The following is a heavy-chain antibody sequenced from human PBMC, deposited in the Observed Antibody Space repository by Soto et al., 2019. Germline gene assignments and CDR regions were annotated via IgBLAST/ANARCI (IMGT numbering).Heavy chain of an antibody. J-gene: IGHJ4*02. V-gene: IGHV3-30-3*01. Sequence: GGSLRLSCAASGFTFSNYALHCVRQAPGKGLEWVAGISHDGSSKHYTDSVKGRFTISRDNSKNTLSRQLNSLRAEDTAVYYCARDSGSSGWPFFLDYWGQGTLVTVSS. CDR1: GFTFSNYA. CDR2: ISHDGSSK. CDR3: ARDSGSSGWPFFLDY. D-gene: IGHD6-19*01.